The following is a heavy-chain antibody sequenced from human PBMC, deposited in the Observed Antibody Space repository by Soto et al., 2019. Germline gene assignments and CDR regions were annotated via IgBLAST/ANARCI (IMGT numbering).Heavy chain of an antibody. Sequence: TLSLTCAVYGGSFSGYYWSWIRQPPGKGLEWIGEINHSGSTNYNPSLKSRVTISVDTSKNQFSLKLSSVTAADTAVYYCARGLKRRLYGSGSYYNGFLDYWGQGTLVTVSS. J-gene: IGHJ4*02. D-gene: IGHD3-10*01. CDR3: ARGLKRRLYGSGSYYNGFLDY. CDR2: INHSGST. CDR1: GGSFSGYY. V-gene: IGHV4-34*01.